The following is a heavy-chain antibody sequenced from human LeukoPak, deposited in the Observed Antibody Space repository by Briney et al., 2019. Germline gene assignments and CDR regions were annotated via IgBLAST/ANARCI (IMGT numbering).Heavy chain of an antibody. D-gene: IGHD6-13*01. CDR3: ASINSSSWFGYWFDP. V-gene: IGHV1-69*13. J-gene: IGHJ5*02. CDR2: IIPIFGTA. Sequence: SVKVSCKASGGTFSSYAISWVRQAPGQGLEWMGGIIPIFGTANYAQKFQGRVTITADESTSTAYMELSSLRSEDTAVYYCASINSSSWFGYWFDPWGQGTLVTVSS. CDR1: GGTFSSYA.